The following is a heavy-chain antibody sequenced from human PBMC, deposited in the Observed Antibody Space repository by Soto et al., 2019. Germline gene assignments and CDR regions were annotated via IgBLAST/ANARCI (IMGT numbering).Heavy chain of an antibody. CDR3: ARALGASGSY. Sequence: DVQLVESGGGLVQPGGSLRLSCAASGFTISSYWMSWVRQARGKGLEWVANINEDGNKKYYVDSVKGRFTISRDDAKNSVHLQMNSLRVEDTAVYYCARALGASGSYWGQGALVTVSS. D-gene: IGHD3-10*01. CDR1: GFTISSYW. V-gene: IGHV3-7*04. CDR2: INEDGNKK. J-gene: IGHJ4*02.